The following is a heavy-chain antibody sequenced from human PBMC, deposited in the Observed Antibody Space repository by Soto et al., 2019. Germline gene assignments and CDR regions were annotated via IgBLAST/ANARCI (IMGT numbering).Heavy chain of an antibody. D-gene: IGHD2-2*01. CDR1: GFTFSSYA. V-gene: IGHV3-23*01. CDR2: ISGGGGNT. CDR3: AKGNLRSSAEDAFDI. J-gene: IGHJ3*02. Sequence: EVQLLESGGDLVQPGGSLRLSCAASGFTFSSYAMTWVRQAPGKGLEWVSVISGGGGNTYYGDSVKGRFTISRDNSKNTLYLQMSSLRAEDTAVYYCAKGNLRSSAEDAFDIWGQGTMVTVSS.